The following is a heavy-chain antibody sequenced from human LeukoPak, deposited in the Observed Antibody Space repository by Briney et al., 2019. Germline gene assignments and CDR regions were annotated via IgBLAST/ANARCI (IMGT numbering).Heavy chain of an antibody. CDR2: MSGSGGST. V-gene: IGHV3-23*01. CDR3: AKHIVVVTLRALFDY. CDR1: GFTFNSYA. Sequence: PGGSLRLSCTASGFTFNSYAMSWVRQAPGKGLEWVSDMSGSGGSTYYADSVKGRFTISRDNSKNTLYLQMNSLRAEDTAVYYCAKHIVVVTLRALFDYWGQGTLVTVSS. D-gene: IGHD2-21*02. J-gene: IGHJ4*02.